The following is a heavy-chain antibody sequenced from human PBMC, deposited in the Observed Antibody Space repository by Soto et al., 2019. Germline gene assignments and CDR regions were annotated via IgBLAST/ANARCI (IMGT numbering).Heavy chain of an antibody. CDR1: GFTFSSYS. CDR2: ISGSGGST. Sequence: GGSLILSCAAYGFTFSSYSMSWVRQAPGKGLEWVSAISGSGGSTYYADSVKGRFTISRDNSRNTPYLQMNSLRAEDTAVYYCAYSADWLLDYWGQGTLVTVSS. V-gene: IGHV3-23*01. CDR3: AYSADWLLDY. J-gene: IGHJ4*02. D-gene: IGHD3-9*01.